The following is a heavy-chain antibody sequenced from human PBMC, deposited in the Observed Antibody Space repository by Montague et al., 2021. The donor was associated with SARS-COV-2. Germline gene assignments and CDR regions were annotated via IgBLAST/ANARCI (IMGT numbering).Heavy chain of an antibody. D-gene: IGHD3-16*01. V-gene: IGHV4-31*03. CDR3: ASFMIQAVPNY. J-gene: IGHJ4*02. CDR2: IFHSGTT. Sequence: TLSLTCTVSGGSISSGSYYWSWTRQHPGKGLEWIGYIFHSGTTYYSPSLESRVTMSVDTSENQFSLKLASVTAADTAVYYCASFMIQAVPNYWGQGTLVTVSS. CDR1: GGSISSGSYY.